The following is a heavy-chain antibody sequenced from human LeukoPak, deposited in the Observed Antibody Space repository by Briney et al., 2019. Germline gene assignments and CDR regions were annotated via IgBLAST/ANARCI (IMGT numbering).Heavy chain of an antibody. Sequence: GGSLRLSCAASGFTLSSYWMHWVRQAPGKGLVWVSRINSDGSTTYYADSVKGRFTISRDNSKNTLYLQMNSLRSDDTALYYCAKGGSSWSYYFDYWGQGTLVTVSS. CDR1: GFTLSSYW. J-gene: IGHJ4*02. D-gene: IGHD6-13*01. V-gene: IGHV3-74*01. CDR3: AKGGSSWSYYFDY. CDR2: INSDGSTT.